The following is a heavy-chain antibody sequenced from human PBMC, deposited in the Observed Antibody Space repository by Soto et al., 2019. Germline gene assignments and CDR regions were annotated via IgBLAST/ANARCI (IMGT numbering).Heavy chain of an antibody. J-gene: IGHJ4*02. CDR2: ISGRGDTS. CDR1: GFTFRIFD. Sequence: PGGSLRLSCAASGFTFRIFDMSWVRQAPGKGLEWVSIISGRGDTSDYTSLKTRLTISKDSSKNQVVLTMTNMDPVDTATHYCARMFHCSGGTCPFDYWGQGALVTVSS. V-gene: IGHV3-23*01. CDR3: ARMFHCSGGTCPFDY. D-gene: IGHD2-15*01.